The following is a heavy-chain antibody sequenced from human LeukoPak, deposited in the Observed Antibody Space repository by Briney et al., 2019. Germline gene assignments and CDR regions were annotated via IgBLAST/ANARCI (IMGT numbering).Heavy chain of an antibody. CDR1: GFTFSSYS. D-gene: IGHD1-14*01. Sequence: GGSLRLSCAASGFTFSSYSMNWVRQAPGKGLEWISYISSGSTTIYYADSVKGRLTISRDNAKNSLYLQMNSLRAEDTAVYYCANTAGYKVYWGQGTLVTVSS. V-gene: IGHV3-48*01. CDR3: ANTAGYKVY. J-gene: IGHJ4*02. CDR2: ISSGSTTI.